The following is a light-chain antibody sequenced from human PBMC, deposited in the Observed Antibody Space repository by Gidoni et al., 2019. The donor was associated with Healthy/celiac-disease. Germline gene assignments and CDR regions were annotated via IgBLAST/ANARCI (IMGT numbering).Light chain of an antibody. V-gene: IGKV3-20*01. J-gene: IGKJ4*01. Sequence: EIVLTQSPATLSLSPGERATLSCRASQSVSSSYLAWYQQKPGQAPRLLIYGASSRATGIPDRFSGSGSGTDFTLTISRLEPEDCAVYYCQQYGSSPPLTFGGGTKVEIK. CDR1: QSVSSSY. CDR2: GAS. CDR3: QQYGSSPPLT.